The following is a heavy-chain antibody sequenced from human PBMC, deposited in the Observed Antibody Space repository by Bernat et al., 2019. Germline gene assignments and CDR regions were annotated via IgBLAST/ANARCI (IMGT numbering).Heavy chain of an antibody. CDR1: GFTFSSYG. CDR2: ISDDGNNK. D-gene: IGHD2-15*01. Sequence: QVQLVESGGGVVQPGRSLRLSCAASGFTFSSYGMHWVRQAPGKGLEWVALISDDGNNKFYADSVKGRFTISRDDSKNTAYLQMNSLKTEDTAVYYCTNDTPGDYWGQGTLVTVSS. V-gene: IGHV3-30*18. CDR3: TNDTPGDY. J-gene: IGHJ4*02.